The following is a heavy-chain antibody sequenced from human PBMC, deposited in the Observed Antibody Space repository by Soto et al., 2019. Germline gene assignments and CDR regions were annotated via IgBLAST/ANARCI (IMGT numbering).Heavy chain of an antibody. CDR3: ARALVGYTRVTFDL. Sequence: GGSLRLSCAASGFTFSTYTLAWVRQAPGKGLEWVSSIRSNSTYRFYADSVKGRFIISRDNAKLSLYLQMNRLRAEDTAVYYCARALVGYTRVTFDLWGQGTLVTVSS. V-gene: IGHV3-21*01. CDR1: GFTFSTYT. CDR2: IRSNSTYR. D-gene: IGHD3-9*01. J-gene: IGHJ4*02.